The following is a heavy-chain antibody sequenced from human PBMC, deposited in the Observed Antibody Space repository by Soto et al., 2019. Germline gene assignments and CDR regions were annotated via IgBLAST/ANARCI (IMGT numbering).Heavy chain of an antibody. CDR2: ISYDGGSK. V-gene: IGHV3-30-3*01. Sequence: LRLSCAASGFTFSNHAFHWVRQAPGKGLEWVAVISYDGGSKYYADSVKGRFTISRGNSKDTLYLQMNSLRPEDTAVYYCARGIQMWLRLFDHWGQGTLVTVSS. J-gene: IGHJ4*02. D-gene: IGHD5-12*01. CDR3: ARGIQMWLRLFDH. CDR1: GFTFSNHA.